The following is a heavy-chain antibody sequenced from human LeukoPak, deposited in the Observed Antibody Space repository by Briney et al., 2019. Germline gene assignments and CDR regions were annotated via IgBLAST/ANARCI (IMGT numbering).Heavy chain of an antibody. CDR1: GFTFSWFT. CDR3: ARGGGCTSTGCYWIDY. CDR2: ISDSAI. J-gene: IGHJ4*02. V-gene: IGHV3-48*02. D-gene: IGHD2-2*01. Sequence: AGGSLRLSCAASGFTFSWFTMNWVRQAPGKGLEWVSHISDSAIYYADSVKGRFTISRDNAKNLLYLQMNSLRDEDTAVYYCARGGGCTSTGCYWIDYWGQGTLVTVSS.